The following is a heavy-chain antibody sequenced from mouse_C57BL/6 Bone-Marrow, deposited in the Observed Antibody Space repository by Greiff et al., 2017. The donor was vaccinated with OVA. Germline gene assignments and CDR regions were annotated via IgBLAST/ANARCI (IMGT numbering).Heavy chain of an antibody. CDR2: IDPSDSYT. V-gene: IGHV1-69*01. CDR1: GYTFTSYW. J-gene: IGHJ1*03. D-gene: IGHD1-1*01. CDR3: ARWGYYYGSSYWYFDV. Sequence: QVQLQQPGAELVMPGASVKLSCKASGYTFTSYWMHWVKQRPGQGLEWIGEIDPSDSYTNYNQKFKGKSTLTVDKSSSTAYMQLSSLTSEDSAVYYCARWGYYYGSSYWYFDVWGTGTTVTVSS.